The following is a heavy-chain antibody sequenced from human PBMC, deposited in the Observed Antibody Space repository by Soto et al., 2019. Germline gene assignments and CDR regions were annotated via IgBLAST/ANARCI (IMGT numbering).Heavy chain of an antibody. J-gene: IGHJ4*02. Sequence: PRASVKVSCKASGYTFTNYAMHWVRQAPGQRLEWMGWINAGNGNTKYSQKFQGRVTITRDTSASTAYMELSSLRSEDTAVYYCARGYSSSWPHDYWGQGTLVTVSX. D-gene: IGHD6-13*01. V-gene: IGHV1-3*01. CDR2: INAGNGNT. CDR3: ARGYSSSWPHDY. CDR1: GYTFTNYA.